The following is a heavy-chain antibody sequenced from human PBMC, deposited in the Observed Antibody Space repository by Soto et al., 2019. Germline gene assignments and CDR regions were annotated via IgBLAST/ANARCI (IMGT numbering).Heavy chain of an antibody. CDR2: INYSGST. D-gene: IGHD5-18*01. J-gene: IGHJ6*02. CDR3: ARDRAMVHYYYYYYGMDV. Sequence: SETLSLTCTVSGGSISSNNYYWGWIRQPPGKGLEWIGSINYSGSTYYNPPLKSRVTISVDTSKNQFSLKLNSVTAADTAVYYCARDRAMVHYYYYYYGMDVWGQGTTVTVSS. V-gene: IGHV4-39*02. CDR1: GGSISSNNYY.